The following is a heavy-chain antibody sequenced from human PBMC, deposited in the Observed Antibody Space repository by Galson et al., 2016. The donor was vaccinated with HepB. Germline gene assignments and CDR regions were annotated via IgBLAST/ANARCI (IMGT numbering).Heavy chain of an antibody. CDR1: GFSLSTSGVG. J-gene: IGHJ5*02. Sequence: PALVKPTQTLTLTCTFSGFSLSTSGVGVGWIRQPPGKALEWIALIYWDDDWRYSPPLKTRLTITKDTSKNQVVLTMTNMDPVDSGTYYCARNVYVEGEGNWFDPWGQGTPVTVSS. CDR3: ARNVYVEGEGNWFDP. D-gene: IGHD5/OR15-5a*01. V-gene: IGHV2-5*02. CDR2: IYWDDDW.